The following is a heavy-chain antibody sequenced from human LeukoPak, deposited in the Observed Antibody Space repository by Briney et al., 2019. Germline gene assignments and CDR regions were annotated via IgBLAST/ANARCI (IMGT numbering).Heavy chain of an antibody. CDR2: ISSDGGST. CDR3: ARGRQGAKTRYFDL. CDR1: GTIFSNYA. J-gene: IGHJ2*01. D-gene: IGHD1-26*01. V-gene: IGHV3-64*01. Sequence: GGSLRLSCAASGTIFSNYAMHWVRQGPGKGLECISTISSDGGSTYYANSVKGRFTISRDNSKNTLYLQMGSLRAEDMAVYYCARGRQGAKTRYFDLWGRGTRVTVSS.